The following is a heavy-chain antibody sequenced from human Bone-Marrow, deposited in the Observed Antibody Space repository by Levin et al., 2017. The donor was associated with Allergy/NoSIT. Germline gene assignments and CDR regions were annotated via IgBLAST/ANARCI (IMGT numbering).Heavy chain of an antibody. J-gene: IGHJ4*02. CDR3: ARDRAGGSPSRLSAH. CDR1: GYTFTGFY. CDR2: INPNSGGT. V-gene: IGHV1-2*02. Sequence: GESLKISCKASGYTFTGFYIHWVRQAPGQGLGWVGWINPNSGGTNYAQKFRGRVTMTRDTSISTAYMELSSLTSDDTALFYCARDRAGGSPSRLSAHWGQGSLVTVSS. D-gene: IGHD1-26*01.